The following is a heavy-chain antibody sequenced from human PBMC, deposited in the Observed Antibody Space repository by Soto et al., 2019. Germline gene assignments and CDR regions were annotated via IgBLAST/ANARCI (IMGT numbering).Heavy chain of an antibody. D-gene: IGHD5-18*01. J-gene: IGHJ4*02. V-gene: IGHV1-69*01. CDR3: ARQNRDTPMVPFDV. Sequence: QVQLVQSGAEVKKPGSSVKVSCLASRGTFNRYAINWVLQAPGHGLEWLGALVPQFGTPNYAQKFQDRVTIVADESTNTTSMELRGLTSDDTAVYYCARQNRDTPMVPFDVWGQGTLVTVS. CDR1: RGTFNRYA. CDR2: LVPQFGTP.